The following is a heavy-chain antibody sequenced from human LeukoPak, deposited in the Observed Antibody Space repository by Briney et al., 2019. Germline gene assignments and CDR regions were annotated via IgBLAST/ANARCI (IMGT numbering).Heavy chain of an antibody. D-gene: IGHD3-22*01. CDR3: ARDKREYYDSSGYYYGGAFDI. CDR1: GFTFSDYY. CDR2: ISSSGSTI. Sequence: GGSLRLSCAASGFTFSDYYMSWVRQAPGKGLEWVSYISSSGSTIYYADSVKGRFTISRDNAKNSLYLQMNSLRAEDTAVYYCARDKREYYDSSGYYYGGAFDIWGQGTMVTVSS. J-gene: IGHJ3*02. V-gene: IGHV3-11*01.